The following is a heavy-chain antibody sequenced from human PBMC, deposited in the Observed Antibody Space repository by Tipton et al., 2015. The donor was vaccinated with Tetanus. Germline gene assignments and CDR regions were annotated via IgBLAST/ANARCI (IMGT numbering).Heavy chain of an antibody. CDR1: GGTFSSSA. CDR3: AREGTLGAVAGTGSFDY. V-gene: IGHV1-69*01. Sequence: QMQLVQSGAEVKKPGSSVKVSCKASGGTFSSSAISWVRQAPGQGLEWMGGIITIFGTANYAQKYQGRVTITADESTSTAYMELSSLRSEDTAVYYCAREGTLGAVAGTGSFDYWGQGTLVTVSS. CDR2: IITIFGTA. D-gene: IGHD6-19*01. J-gene: IGHJ4*02.